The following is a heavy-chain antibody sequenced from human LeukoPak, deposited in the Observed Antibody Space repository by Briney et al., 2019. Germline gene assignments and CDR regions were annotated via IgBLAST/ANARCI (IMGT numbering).Heavy chain of an antibody. Sequence: PGGSLRLSCAASGFTFNTYELNWVRQAPGKGLEWVSSISSSSSYIYYADSVKGRFTISRDNAKNSLYLQMNSLRAEDTALYYCARGQYYYHMDVWGKGTTVTVSS. J-gene: IGHJ6*03. CDR3: ARGQYYYHMDV. V-gene: IGHV3-21*04. CDR2: ISSSSSYI. CDR1: GFTFNTYE.